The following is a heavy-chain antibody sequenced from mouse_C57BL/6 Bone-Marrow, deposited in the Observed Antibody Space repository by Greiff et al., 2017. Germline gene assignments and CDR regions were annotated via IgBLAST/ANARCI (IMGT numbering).Heavy chain of an antibody. V-gene: IGHV5-4*01. CDR2: ISDGGSSI. J-gene: IGHJ2*01. Sequence: EVHLVESGGGLVKPGGSLKLSCAASGFTFSSYAMSWVRQTPEKGLEWVASISDGGSSIYYPDNVKGRFTISRDNAKNNLYLQMSHLKSEDTAMYYCARDTDYWGQGTTLTVSS. CDR1: GFTFSSYA. CDR3: ARDTDY.